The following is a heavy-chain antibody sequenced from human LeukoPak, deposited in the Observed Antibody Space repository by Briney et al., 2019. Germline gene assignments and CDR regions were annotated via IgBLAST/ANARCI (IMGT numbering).Heavy chain of an antibody. CDR3: ARGGYYYDSSGYPSGY. CDR2: INPSGGST. J-gene: IGHJ4*02. CDR1: GYTFTSYY. D-gene: IGHD3-22*01. V-gene: IGHV1-46*01. Sequence: ASVKVSCKASGYTFTSYYMHWVRQAPGQGLEWMGVINPSGGSTSYAQKFQGRVTMTRDTSTSTVYMELSSLRSEDTAVYYCARGGYYYDSSGYPSGYWGQGTLVTVSS.